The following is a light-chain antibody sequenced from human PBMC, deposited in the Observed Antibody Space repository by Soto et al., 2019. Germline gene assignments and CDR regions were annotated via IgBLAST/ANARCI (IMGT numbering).Light chain of an antibody. CDR1: SSDVGAYNY. Sequence: QSALTQPASVSGSPGQSVTISCSGSSSDVGAYNYVSWYQRLPGKAPKLMMYDVTNRPSGVSNRFSGSKSGNTASLTISGLQAEDEADYFCSSYTSSSTVVFGGGTKLTVL. CDR2: DVT. CDR3: SSYTSSSTVV. J-gene: IGLJ3*02. V-gene: IGLV2-14*01.